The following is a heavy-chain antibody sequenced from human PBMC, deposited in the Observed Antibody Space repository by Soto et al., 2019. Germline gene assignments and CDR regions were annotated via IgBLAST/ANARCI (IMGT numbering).Heavy chain of an antibody. Sequence: QVQLVQSGAEVKKPGSSVKVSCKASGGTFSNYAITWVRQAPGQGLEWMGGIIPFFGTPNYAQKFHGRVTITADESTSTAYMELSSLRSEDTAVYYCARTRYDFWSGYYKEEPPRYNWFDPWGQGTLVTVSS. CDR2: IIPFFGTP. D-gene: IGHD3-3*01. V-gene: IGHV1-69*12. CDR1: GGTFSNYA. J-gene: IGHJ5*02. CDR3: ARTRYDFWSGYYKEEPPRYNWFDP.